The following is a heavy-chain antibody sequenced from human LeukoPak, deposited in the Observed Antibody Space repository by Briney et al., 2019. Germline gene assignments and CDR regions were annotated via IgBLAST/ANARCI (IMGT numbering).Heavy chain of an antibody. CDR3: ARELIAAAGSPFDY. CDR1: GFTFSSYS. D-gene: IGHD6-13*01. J-gene: IGHJ4*02. Sequence: GGSLRLSCAASGFTFSSYSMNWVRQAPGKGLEWDSSISSSSSYIYYADSVKGRFTISRDNAKNSLYLQMNSLRAEDTAVYYCARELIAAAGSPFDYWGQGTLVTVSS. V-gene: IGHV3-21*01. CDR2: ISSSSSYI.